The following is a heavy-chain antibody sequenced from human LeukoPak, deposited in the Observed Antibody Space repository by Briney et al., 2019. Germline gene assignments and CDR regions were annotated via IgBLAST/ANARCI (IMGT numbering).Heavy chain of an antibody. D-gene: IGHD3-22*01. CDR3: ARVQRRDSSGPFDY. Sequence: ASVKVSCKASGYTFTGYYMHWVRQAPGQGLEWMGRINPNSGGTNYAQKFQGRVTMTRDTSISIAYMELSRLRSDDTAVYYCARVQRRDSSGPFDYWGQGTLVTVSS. V-gene: IGHV1-2*06. CDR2: INPNSGGT. CDR1: GYTFTGYY. J-gene: IGHJ4*02.